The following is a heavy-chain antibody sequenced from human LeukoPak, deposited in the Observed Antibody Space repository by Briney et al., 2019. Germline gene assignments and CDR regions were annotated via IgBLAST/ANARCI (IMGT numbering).Heavy chain of an antibody. CDR2: IISDGST. CDR1: GFSLSNYA. CDR3: AKEHSTNWLGSFNY. V-gene: IGHV3-23*01. D-gene: IGHD2-2*01. J-gene: IGHJ4*02. Sequence: SGGSLRLSCAASGFSLSNYAMNWVRQAPGKGLEWVSVIISDGSTHYADSVKGRFTISKDNSKNTLYFQMNSLRAEDTAVYYCAKEHSTNWLGSFNYWGQGTLVTVSS.